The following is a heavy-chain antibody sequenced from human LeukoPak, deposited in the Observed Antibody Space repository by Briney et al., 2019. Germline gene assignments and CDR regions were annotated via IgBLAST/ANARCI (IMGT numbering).Heavy chain of an antibody. V-gene: IGHV3-23*01. Sequence: GGSLRLSCAGSGFTFNSYAMSWVRQAPGKGLEWVSAISGSGGSTYYADSVKGRFTISRDNSKNTLYLQMNSLRAEDTAVYYCAKDFSSSHDYWGQGTLVTVSS. CDR1: GFTFNSYA. J-gene: IGHJ4*02. D-gene: IGHD6-6*01. CDR3: AKDFSSSHDY. CDR2: ISGSGGST.